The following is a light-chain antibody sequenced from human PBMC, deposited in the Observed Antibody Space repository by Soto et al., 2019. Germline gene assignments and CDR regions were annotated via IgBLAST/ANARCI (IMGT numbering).Light chain of an antibody. Sequence: DIQMTQSPSILSASVGDRVTITCRASQSIGSWLAWYQQRPGKAPKLLIYDASRLDSGVPSRFSASGSGTEFTLTVSSLRPDDFATYICQQYKRHYTFGQGTRLEIK. CDR1: QSIGSW. CDR2: DAS. J-gene: IGKJ5*01. V-gene: IGKV1-5*01. CDR3: QQYKRHYT.